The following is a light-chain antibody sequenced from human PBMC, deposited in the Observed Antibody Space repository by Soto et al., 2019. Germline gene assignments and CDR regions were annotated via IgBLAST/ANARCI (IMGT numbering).Light chain of an antibody. J-gene: IGKJ1*01. CDR2: GAS. CDR1: ESVDIN. Sequence: EIVLTQSPATLTLSPGERFTLSCRASESVDINVAWYQQKAGQAPRLLIYGASTRATDMPGTFSGRGSGTEFTLTISSLQPDDFATYYSQHFNSYSEAFGQGTKVDIK. V-gene: IGKV3-15*01. CDR3: QHFNSYSEA.